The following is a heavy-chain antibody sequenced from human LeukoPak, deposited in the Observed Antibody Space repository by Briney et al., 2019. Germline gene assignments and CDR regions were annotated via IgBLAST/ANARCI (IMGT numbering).Heavy chain of an antibody. V-gene: IGHV1-69*01. J-gene: IGHJ6*02. Sequence: SVKVSCKASGGTFSSYAISWVRQAPGQGLEWMGGIIPIFGTANYAQKFQGRVTITADESTSTAYMELSSLRSEDTAVYYCARGEYCSGGSCPYYYYGMDVWGQGTTVTVSS. CDR2: IIPIFGTA. CDR1: GGTFSSYA. D-gene: IGHD2-15*01. CDR3: ARGEYCSGGSCPYYYYGMDV.